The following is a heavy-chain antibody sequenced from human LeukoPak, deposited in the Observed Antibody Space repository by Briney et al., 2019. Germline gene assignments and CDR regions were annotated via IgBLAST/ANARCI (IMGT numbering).Heavy chain of an antibody. V-gene: IGHV1-69*13. CDR1: GGTFSSYA. D-gene: IGHD3-16*02. J-gene: IGHJ5*02. Sequence: SVKVSCKASGGTFSSYAVSWVRQAPGQGLEWMGGIIPIFGTANYAQKFQGRVTITADESTSTAYMELSSLRSEDTAVYYCASQMITFGGVIVNWFDPWGQGTLVTVSS. CDR3: ASQMITFGGVIVNWFDP. CDR2: IIPIFGTA.